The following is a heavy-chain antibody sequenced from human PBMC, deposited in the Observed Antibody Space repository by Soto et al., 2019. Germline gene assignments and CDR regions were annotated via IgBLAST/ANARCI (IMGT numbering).Heavy chain of an antibody. J-gene: IGHJ6*03. V-gene: IGHV4-34*01. CDR1: GGSLSDYF. CDR2: INHLGSI. Sequence: WETLSLTCVVSGGSLSDYFWSWIRQPPGMALEWIGEINHLGSINYNPSLKSRVTMSVDTSKNQFSLTLNSVTAADTATYYCARGGISHWAYFYYMDVWDRGTTVTVSS. CDR3: ARGGISHWAYFYYMDV. D-gene: IGHD2-21*01.